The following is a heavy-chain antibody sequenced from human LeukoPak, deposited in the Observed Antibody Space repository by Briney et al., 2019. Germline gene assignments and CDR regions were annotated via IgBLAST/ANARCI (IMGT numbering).Heavy chain of an antibody. D-gene: IGHD3-22*01. Sequence: SETLSLTCAVYGGSFSGYYWNWIRQPPGKGLEWIGEINHSESTNYNPSLKSRVTISVDTSKNQFSLKLSSVTAADTAVYYCARGGARPDSSGYGPYFDYWGQGTLVTVSS. CDR2: INHSEST. CDR3: ARGGARPDSSGYGPYFDY. J-gene: IGHJ4*02. CDR1: GGSFSGYY. V-gene: IGHV4-34*01.